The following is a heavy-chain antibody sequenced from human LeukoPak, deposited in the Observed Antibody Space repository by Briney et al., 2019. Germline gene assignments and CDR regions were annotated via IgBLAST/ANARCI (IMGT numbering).Heavy chain of an antibody. D-gene: IGHD1-7*01. CDR3: ARGIVMELRYWYFDL. J-gene: IGHJ2*01. Sequence: PSETLSLTCTVSGGSISSYYWSWIRQPPGKGLEWIGYIYYSGSTNYNPSLKSRVTISVDTSKNQFSLKLSSVTAADTAVYYCARGIVMELRYWYFDLWGRGTLVTVSS. V-gene: IGHV4-59*01. CDR1: GGSISSYY. CDR2: IYYSGST.